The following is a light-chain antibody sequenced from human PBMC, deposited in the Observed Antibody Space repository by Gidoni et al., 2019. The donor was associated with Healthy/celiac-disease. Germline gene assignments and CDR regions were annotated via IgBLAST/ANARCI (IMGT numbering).Light chain of an antibody. J-gene: IGKJ4*01. CDR2: DAS. Sequence: EIVLTQSPATLSLSPGERATLSCRSSQSVSSYLAWYQQKPSQAPRLLIYDASNRATGIPARFSGSGSETDLTLTISSLEPEDFAVYYCQQRSNWLLTFXGXTKVEIK. CDR1: QSVSSY. V-gene: IGKV3-11*01. CDR3: QQRSNWLLT.